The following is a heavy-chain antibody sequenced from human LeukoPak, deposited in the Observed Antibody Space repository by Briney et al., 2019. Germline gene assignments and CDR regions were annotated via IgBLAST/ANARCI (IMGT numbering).Heavy chain of an antibody. V-gene: IGHV1-2*02. CDR3: ARVGASYGSGSYYYYYYYMDV. J-gene: IGHJ6*03. D-gene: IGHD3-10*01. CDR1: GGTFSSYA. Sequence: GASVKVSCKASGGTFSSYAISWVRQAPGQGLEWMGWINPNSGGTNYAQKFQGRVTMTRDTSFSTAYMELSRLRSDDTAVYYCARVGASYGSGSYYYYYYYMDVWGKGTTVTVSS. CDR2: INPNSGGT.